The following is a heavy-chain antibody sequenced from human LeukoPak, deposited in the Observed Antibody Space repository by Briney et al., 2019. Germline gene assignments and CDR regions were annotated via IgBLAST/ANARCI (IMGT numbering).Heavy chain of an antibody. CDR3: ARDKRFRSWPFDI. Sequence: KHGGSLRLSCAASGFTFSSYSMNWVRQAPGKGLEWVSSISSSSSYIYYADSVKGRFTISRDNAKNSLYLQMNSLRAEDTAVYYCARDKRFRSWPFDIWGQGTMVTVPS. CDR2: ISSSSSYI. V-gene: IGHV3-21*01. J-gene: IGHJ3*02. D-gene: IGHD6-13*01. CDR1: GFTFSSYS.